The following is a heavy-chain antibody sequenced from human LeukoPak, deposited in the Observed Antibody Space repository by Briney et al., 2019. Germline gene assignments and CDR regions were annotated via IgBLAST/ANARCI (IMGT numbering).Heavy chain of an antibody. J-gene: IGHJ4*02. V-gene: IGHV3-23*01. CDR2: ISGSGGST. D-gene: IGHD3-22*01. CDR3: AKNYYDSSGYYSKYLYYFDY. CDR1: GFTFSSYA. Sequence: GGSLRLSCAASGFTFSSYAMSWVRQAPGKGLEWVSAISGSGGSTYYAASVKGRFTISRDNSKNTLYLQMNSLRAEDTAVYYCAKNYYDSSGYYSKYLYYFDYWGQGTLVTVSS.